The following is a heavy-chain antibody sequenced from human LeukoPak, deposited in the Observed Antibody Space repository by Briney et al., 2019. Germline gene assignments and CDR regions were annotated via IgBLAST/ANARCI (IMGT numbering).Heavy chain of an antibody. CDR1: GFTIRNYW. J-gene: IGHJ4*02. Sequence: GGSLRLSCVASGFTIRNYWMTWVRQAPGKGLEWVANIKQDGSETYYVDYVKGRFTISRDNAKNSLYLQMNSLRAEDTAVYHCARIPFCGASVCYHLEYWGQGTLVTVSS. V-gene: IGHV3-7*01. CDR2: IKQDGSET. CDR3: ARIPFCGASVCYHLEY. D-gene: IGHD2-21*01.